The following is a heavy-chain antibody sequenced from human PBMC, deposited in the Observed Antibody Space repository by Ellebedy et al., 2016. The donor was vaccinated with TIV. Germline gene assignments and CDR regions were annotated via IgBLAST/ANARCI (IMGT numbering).Heavy chain of an antibody. J-gene: IGHJ4*02. CDR1: GFSFSNFW. D-gene: IGHD2-15*01. CDR2: IKTDGSET. CDR3: ARNRYCRRGNCYALGY. Sequence: PGGSLRLSCAAWGFSFSNFWMSWVRQAPGKGLEWVAHIKTDGSETYYVDSVKGRFTISRDNAKNTLYLQMNSLRAEDTAVYYCARNRYCRRGNCYALGYWGQGTLVTVSS. V-gene: IGHV3-7*01.